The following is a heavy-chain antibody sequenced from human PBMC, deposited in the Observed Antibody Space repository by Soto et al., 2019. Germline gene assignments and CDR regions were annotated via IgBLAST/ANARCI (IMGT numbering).Heavy chain of an antibody. CDR1: GGSVTSGSSY. V-gene: IGHV4-39*07. CDR3: ARGGNDFWSGYLPMDY. Sequence: SETLSLTCSVSGGSVTSGSSYWGWVRQAPGKGLEWIGDVFFMGNTWYNADLKARLTISVDTSNDQFSLRLSSVTAADTAVYYCARGGNDFWSGYLPMDYWGQGTLVTVSS. D-gene: IGHD3-3*01. J-gene: IGHJ4*02. CDR2: VFFMGNT.